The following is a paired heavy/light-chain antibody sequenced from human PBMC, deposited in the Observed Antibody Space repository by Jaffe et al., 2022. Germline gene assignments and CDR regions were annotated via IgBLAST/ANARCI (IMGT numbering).Light chain of an antibody. CDR1: QSFSSSY. CDR3: QHYGSPPPYT. Sequence: EIVLTQSPGTLSLSPGERATLSCRASQSFSSSYLAWYQQKPGQAPRLLIYGASSRATGIPDRFSGSGSGTDFTLTISRLEPEDFAVYYCQHYGSPPPYTFGQGTKLEI. CDR2: GAS. J-gene: IGKJ2*01. V-gene: IGKV3-20*01.
Heavy chain of an antibody. V-gene: IGHV3-23*05. CDR3: AKFATSGWTGGYFDY. D-gene: IGHD6-19*01. CDR1: GFSFSSFA. Sequence: EVQLLESGGGLGQPGGSLRLSCAASGFSFSSFAMTWVRQAPGKGLEWVSTITSSGISTYYADSVKGRFTISRDNPKNTLYLQMSSLRAEDTAVYFCAKFATSGWTGGYFDYWGQGTLVTVSS. J-gene: IGHJ4*02. CDR2: ITSSGIST.